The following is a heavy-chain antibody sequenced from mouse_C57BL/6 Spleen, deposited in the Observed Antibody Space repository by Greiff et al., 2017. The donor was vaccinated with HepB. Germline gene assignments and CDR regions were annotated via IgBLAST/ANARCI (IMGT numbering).Heavy chain of an antibody. CDR3: ARQTGTLYY. CDR2: ISSGGSYT. D-gene: IGHD4-1*01. Sequence: EVKVVESGGDLVKPGGSLKLSCAASGFTFSSYGMSWVRQTPDKRLEWVATISSGGSYTYYPDSVKGRFTISRDNAKNTLYLQMSSLKSEDTAMYYCARQTGTLYYWGQGTTLTVSS. J-gene: IGHJ2*01. V-gene: IGHV5-6*01. CDR1: GFTFSSYG.